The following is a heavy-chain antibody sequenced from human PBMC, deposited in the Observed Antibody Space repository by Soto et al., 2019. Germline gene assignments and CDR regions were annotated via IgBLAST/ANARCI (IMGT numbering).Heavy chain of an antibody. J-gene: IGHJ4*02. V-gene: IGHV3-48*01. CDR1: GFTFSSYS. Sequence: GGSLRLSCAASGFTFSSYSMNWVRQAPGKGLEWVSYISSSSSTIYYADSVKGRFTISRDNAKNSLYLQMNSLRAEDTAVYYCARDLLAMGEMATNGFDHWGQGTLVTVSS. D-gene: IGHD3-16*01. CDR2: ISSSSSTI. CDR3: ARDLLAMGEMATNGFDH.